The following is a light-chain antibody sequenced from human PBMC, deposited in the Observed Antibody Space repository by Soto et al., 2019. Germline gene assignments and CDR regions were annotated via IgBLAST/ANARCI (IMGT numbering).Light chain of an antibody. Sequence: DFVMTQSPYSLSVSLVERATINFRSSQGFLSNSDNKNYLAWFQQKPGQPPKLLFYWASTRESGVPDRFSGSGSATDFTLTISSLQAEDVAVYYCQQYHSDPITFGQGTRLEIK. J-gene: IGKJ5*01. V-gene: IGKV4-1*01. CDR2: WAS. CDR3: QQYHSDPIT. CDR1: QGFLSNSDNKNY.